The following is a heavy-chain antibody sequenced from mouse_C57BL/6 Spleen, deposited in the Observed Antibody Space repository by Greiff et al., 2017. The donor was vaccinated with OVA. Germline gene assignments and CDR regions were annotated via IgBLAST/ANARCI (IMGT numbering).Heavy chain of an antibody. D-gene: IGHD2-12*01. J-gene: IGHJ3*01. CDR1: GFTFTDYY. CDR3: ARENYMDCAFAY. V-gene: IGHV14-2*01. Sequence: EVQLQQPGAELVKPGASVKLSCTASGFTFTDYYMHWVKQRPEQGLEWIGRIDPEDGETKYAPKFQGKATITADTSSNTAYLQLSSLTSEDTCVYYGARENYMDCAFAYWGQGTLVTVSA. CDR2: IDPEDGET.